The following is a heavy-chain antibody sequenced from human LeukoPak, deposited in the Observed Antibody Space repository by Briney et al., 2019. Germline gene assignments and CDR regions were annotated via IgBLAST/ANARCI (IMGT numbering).Heavy chain of an antibody. Sequence: GGSLRLSCAASGFTFSTYAMHWVRQAPGKGLEYVSAISTNGDSTYYADSVKGRFTISRDNAKNSLYLQMNSLRAEETAAYYCAREEWELSSFDYWGQGTLVTVSS. CDR1: GFTFSTYA. V-gene: IGHV3-64*02. CDR3: AREEWELSSFDY. CDR2: ISTNGDST. D-gene: IGHD1-26*01. J-gene: IGHJ4*02.